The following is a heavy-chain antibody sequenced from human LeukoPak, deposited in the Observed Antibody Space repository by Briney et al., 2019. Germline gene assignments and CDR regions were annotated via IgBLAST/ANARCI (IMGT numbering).Heavy chain of an antibody. CDR2: INPSGGST. J-gene: IGHJ3*02. CDR3: ARTQLTRGDAFDI. V-gene: IGHV1-46*01. D-gene: IGHD1-1*01. CDR1: GYTFTGYY. Sequence: ASVKVSCKASGYTFTGYYMHWVRQAPGQGLEWMGIINPSGGSTSYAQKFQGRVTMTRDTSTSTVYMELSSLRSEDTAVYYCARTQLTRGDAFDIWGQGTMVTVSS.